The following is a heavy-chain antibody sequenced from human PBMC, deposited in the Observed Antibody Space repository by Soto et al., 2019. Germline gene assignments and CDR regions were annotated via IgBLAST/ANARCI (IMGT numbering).Heavy chain of an antibody. D-gene: IGHD3-22*01. Sequence: SVKVSCKASGGTFSSYAISWVRQAPGQGLEWMGGIIPIFGTANYAQKFQGRVTITADESTSTAYMELSSLRSEDTAVYYCARVSGPSFYYYDSSGYYHYFDYWGQGTLVTVSS. CDR1: GGTFSSYA. V-gene: IGHV1-69*13. CDR3: ARVSGPSFYYYDSSGYYHYFDY. J-gene: IGHJ4*02. CDR2: IIPIFGTA.